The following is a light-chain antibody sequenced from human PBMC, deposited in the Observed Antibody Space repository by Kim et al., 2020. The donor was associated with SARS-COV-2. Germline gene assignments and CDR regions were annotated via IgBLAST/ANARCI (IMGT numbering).Light chain of an antibody. J-gene: IGLJ2*01. CDR3: QSYNRSSVV. CDR1: GGRVEGDE. CDR2: EGE. V-gene: IGLV6-57*02. Sequence: TGSGGRVEGDEGQGGGRGAGGGPAGGVCEGERGPSGVSDRFSGSIDNSSNAAALTISGLKTEDEADYSCQSYNRSSVVFGGGTRLTVL.